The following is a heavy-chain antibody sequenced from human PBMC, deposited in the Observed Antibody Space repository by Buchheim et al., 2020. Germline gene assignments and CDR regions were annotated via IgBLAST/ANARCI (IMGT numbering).Heavy chain of an antibody. Sequence: QVQLVESGGGLVKPGGSLRLSCAASGFTFSDYYMSWIRQAPGKGLEWVSYSSSSSSYTNYADSVKGRFTISRDNAKNSLYLQMNSLRAEDTAVYYCAREEGYCSSTSCYTGHWFDPWGQGTL. CDR1: GFTFSDYY. CDR2: SSSSSSYT. D-gene: IGHD2-2*02. CDR3: AREEGYCSSTSCYTGHWFDP. J-gene: IGHJ5*02. V-gene: IGHV3-11*05.